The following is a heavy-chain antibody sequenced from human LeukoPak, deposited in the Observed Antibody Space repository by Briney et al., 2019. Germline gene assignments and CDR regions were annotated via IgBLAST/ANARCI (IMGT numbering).Heavy chain of an antibody. CDR2: INPNSGGT. D-gene: IGHD3-22*01. V-gene: IGHV1-2*02. J-gene: IGHJ4*02. CDR1: GYTFTGYY. CDR3: ARKYYYDSSGFDY. Sequence: GASVKVSCKASGYTFTGYYMHWVRRAPGQGLEWMGWINPNSGGTNYAQKFQGRVTMTRDTSISTAYMELSRLRSDDTAVYYCARKYYYDSSGFDYWGQGTLVTVSS.